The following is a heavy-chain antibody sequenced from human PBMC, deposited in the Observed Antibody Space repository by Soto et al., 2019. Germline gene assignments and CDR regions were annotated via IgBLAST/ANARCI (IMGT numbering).Heavy chain of an antibody. CDR3: AKGTSNGGWFNPFDY. Sequence: EVQLLESGGGLVQPGGSLRLSCAASGFTFVNYAMNWVRQAPGKGLEWVATLSGSGTSTYYADSVKGRFTISRDNCRNTLYLQMNSLRAEDTAVYYCAKGTSNGGWFNPFDYWGQGTLVTVSS. CDR1: GFTFVNYA. V-gene: IGHV3-23*01. D-gene: IGHD6-19*01. CDR2: LSGSGTST. J-gene: IGHJ4*02.